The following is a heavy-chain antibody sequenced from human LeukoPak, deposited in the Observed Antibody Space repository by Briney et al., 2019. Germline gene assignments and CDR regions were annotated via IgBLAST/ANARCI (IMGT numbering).Heavy chain of an antibody. V-gene: IGHV3-23*01. CDR3: AKQLGYCSDGSCYFDY. Sequence: GGSLRLSCAASGFTFSTYAMSWVRQVPGKGLECVSAISNSGGSTYSADSVKGRFTISRDNSKNTLYLQMNNLRAEDTGVYHCAKQLGYCSDGSCYFDYWGQGTLLTVSS. CDR1: GFTFSTYA. CDR2: ISNSGGST. D-gene: IGHD2-15*01. J-gene: IGHJ4*02.